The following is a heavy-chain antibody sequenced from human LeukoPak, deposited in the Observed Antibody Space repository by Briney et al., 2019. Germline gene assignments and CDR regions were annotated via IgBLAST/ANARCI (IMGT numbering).Heavy chain of an antibody. CDR1: GFTFSSYA. CDR2: ISGSGGNI. CDR3: ARGYYYGSGSSIIFNWFDP. J-gene: IGHJ5*02. D-gene: IGHD3-10*01. Sequence: PGGSLRLSCAASGFTFSSYAMTWVHQAPGKGLEWVSTISGSGGNIYYADSVKGRFTISRDNSKNTLDLQMNSLRADDSAVYYCARGYYYGSGSSIIFNWFDPWGQGTLVTVSS. V-gene: IGHV3-23*01.